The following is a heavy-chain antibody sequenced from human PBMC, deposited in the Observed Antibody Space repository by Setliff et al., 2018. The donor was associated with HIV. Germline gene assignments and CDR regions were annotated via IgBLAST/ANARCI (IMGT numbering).Heavy chain of an antibody. Sequence: SETLSLTCTVSGGSMSSSSYYWGWIRQTPDKGLEWIGIIYYSGATYYNPSLTSRVTISVDTSRNQFSLKLRSVTAADTAAYYCARLGYVSGGFYKTPGPYYFDYWGPGTLVTVSS. CDR3: ARLGYVSGGFYKTPGPYYFDY. J-gene: IGHJ4*02. V-gene: IGHV4-39*01. CDR1: GGSMSSSSYY. CDR2: IYYSGAT. D-gene: IGHD3-10*01.